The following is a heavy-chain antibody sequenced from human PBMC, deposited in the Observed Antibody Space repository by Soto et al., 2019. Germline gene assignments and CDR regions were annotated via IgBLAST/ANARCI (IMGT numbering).Heavy chain of an antibody. J-gene: IGHJ4*02. CDR2: IYYDGST. V-gene: IGHV4-39*02. CDR3: AKVVVAATRHTDFDS. D-gene: IGHD2-15*01. Sequence: SETLSLTCTVSGGSINSNNYYWAWIRQPPGKGLAWIASIYYDGSTYYNPSLKSRVSISVDTSKNHFSLKLSSATAADTAVYYCAKVVVAATRHTDFDSWGQGTLVTVS. CDR1: GGSINSNNYY.